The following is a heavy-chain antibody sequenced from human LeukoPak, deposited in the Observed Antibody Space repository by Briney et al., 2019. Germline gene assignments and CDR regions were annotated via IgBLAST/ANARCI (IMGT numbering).Heavy chain of an antibody. V-gene: IGHV4-39*07. Sequence: PSETLSLTCTVSGGSISSANYYWGWIRQPPGEGLEWIGSIYHSGSTYYNPSLKSRVTISVDTSKNQFSLKLSSVTAADTAVYYCAVLSWYYYDSSGSLFDYWGQGTLVTVSS. D-gene: IGHD3-22*01. CDR2: IYHSGST. J-gene: IGHJ4*02. CDR3: AVLSWYYYDSSGSLFDY. CDR1: GGSISSANYY.